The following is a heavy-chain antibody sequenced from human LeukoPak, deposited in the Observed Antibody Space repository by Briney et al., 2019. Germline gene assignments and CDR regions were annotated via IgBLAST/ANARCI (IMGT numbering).Heavy chain of an antibody. D-gene: IGHD6-19*01. CDR2: IKSGGGT. Sequence: GGSLRLSCAASGFTFNTYVMSWVRQTPGKGLQWVSSIKSGGGTDYADSVKGRFTISRDSSKNTLYLQMNSLRAEDTSIYYCTKVRPPPGSGWYGGDDYWGQGTLVTVSS. J-gene: IGHJ4*02. CDR3: TKVRPPPGSGWYGGDDY. CDR1: GFTFNTYV. V-gene: IGHV3-23*01.